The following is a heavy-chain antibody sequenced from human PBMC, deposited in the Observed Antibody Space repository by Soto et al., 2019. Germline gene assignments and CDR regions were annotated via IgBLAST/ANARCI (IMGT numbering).Heavy chain of an antibody. CDR1: GGSVSSSSYY. CDR2: IYYSGST. J-gene: IGHJ6*04. Sequence: SETLSLTCSVYGGSVSSSSYYWSWIRQPPGKGLEWIGYIYYSGSTNYNPSLKSRVTISVDTFKNQFSLKLSSVTAADTAVYYCARDKAPYGMDVWGKGT. V-gene: IGHV4-61*01. CDR3: ARDKAPYGMDV.